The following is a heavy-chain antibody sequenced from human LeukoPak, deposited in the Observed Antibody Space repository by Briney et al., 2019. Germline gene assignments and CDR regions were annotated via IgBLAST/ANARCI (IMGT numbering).Heavy chain of an antibody. J-gene: IGHJ6*03. V-gene: IGHV1-8*01. D-gene: IGHD3-10*01. CDR3: ARGTYYYGSATAAPGGYYYYYMDV. CDR2: MNPNSGNT. CDR1: GYTFTSYD. Sequence: ASVKVSCKASGYTFTSYDINWVRQATGQGLEWMGWMNPNSGNTGYAQKFQGRVTMTRNTSISTAYMELSSLRSEDTAVYYCARGTYYYGSATAAPGGYYYYYMDVWGKGTTVTVSS.